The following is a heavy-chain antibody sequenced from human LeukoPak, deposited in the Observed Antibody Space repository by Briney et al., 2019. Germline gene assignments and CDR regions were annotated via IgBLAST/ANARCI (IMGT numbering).Heavy chain of an antibody. J-gene: IGHJ4*02. D-gene: IGHD6-13*01. V-gene: IGHV3-53*01. CDR1: GFTVSSNY. CDR3: ARDRAAAGDDY. CDR2: IYSGGST. Sequence: GGSLRLSCAASGFTVSSNYMSWVRQAPGKGLEWVSVIYSGGSTYYADSVKGRFTFSRDNSKNTLYLQMNSLRAEDTAVYYCARDRAAAGDDYWGQGTLVIVSS.